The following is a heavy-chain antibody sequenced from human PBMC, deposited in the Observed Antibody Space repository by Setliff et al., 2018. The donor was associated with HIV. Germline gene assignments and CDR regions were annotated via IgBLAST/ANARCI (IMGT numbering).Heavy chain of an antibody. CDR3: ASGSGYCKNGNCYIGVHKNPDKYYFDY. CDR1: GYTFTSYY. Sequence: ASVKVSCKASGYTFTSYYMHWVRQAPGQGLEWMGIINPSDGSTTYAQKFQGRVTLTTDELMKTAYMELSSLRSEDTAVYYCASGSGYCKNGNCYIGVHKNPDKYYFDYWGQGTLVTVSS. V-gene: IGHV1-46*01. J-gene: IGHJ4*02. D-gene: IGHD2-8*01. CDR2: INPSDGST.